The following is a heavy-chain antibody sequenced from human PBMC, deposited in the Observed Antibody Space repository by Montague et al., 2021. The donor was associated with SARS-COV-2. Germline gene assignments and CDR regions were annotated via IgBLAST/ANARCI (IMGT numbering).Heavy chain of an antibody. CDR2: ILQSGTT. D-gene: IGHD3-3*01. CDR3: ASEPWEIYYDFWSGTTLASRYPSCGIDV. V-gene: IGHV4-59*04. Sequence: SETLSLTCTVSGGSISSYYWSWIRQPPGKGLEWIGNILQSGTTYYNPSLQRRSTMSVDTSKNQLSLKLSSVTAADTAVYYCASEPWEIYYDFWSGTTLASRYPSCGIDVWGQGTPVTVSS. CDR1: GGSISSYY. J-gene: IGHJ6*02.